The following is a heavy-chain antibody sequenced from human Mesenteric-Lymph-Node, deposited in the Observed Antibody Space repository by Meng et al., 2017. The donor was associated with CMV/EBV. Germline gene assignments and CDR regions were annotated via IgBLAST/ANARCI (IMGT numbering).Heavy chain of an antibody. Sequence: GESLKISCAASGFTFSDFYMSWIRQAPGQGPEWLSYISTGGSNIYYADSVKGRFTISRDNARNSLYLHMNSLRAEDTAVYYCARERAAARDPTRYWGQGTLVTVSS. V-gene: IGHV3-11*04. CDR1: GFTFSDFY. D-gene: IGHD6-13*01. CDR3: ARERAAARDPTRY. CDR2: ISTGGSNI. J-gene: IGHJ4*02.